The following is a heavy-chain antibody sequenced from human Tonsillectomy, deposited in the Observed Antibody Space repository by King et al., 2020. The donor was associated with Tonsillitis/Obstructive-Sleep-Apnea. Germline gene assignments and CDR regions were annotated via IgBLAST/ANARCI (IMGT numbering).Heavy chain of an antibody. CDR2: MNPNSGNT. D-gene: IGHD4-23*01. V-gene: IGHV1-8*01. CDR3: ARGGMTTVVTPNGMDV. Sequence: QLVQSGDEVKKPGASVKVSCKPSGYTFTSYDINWVRQATGQGLEWMGWMNPNSGNTGYAQKFQGRVTMTRNTSISTAYMELSSLRSEDTAVYYCARGGMTTVVTPNGMDVWGQGTTVTVSS. CDR1: GYTFTSYD. J-gene: IGHJ6*02.